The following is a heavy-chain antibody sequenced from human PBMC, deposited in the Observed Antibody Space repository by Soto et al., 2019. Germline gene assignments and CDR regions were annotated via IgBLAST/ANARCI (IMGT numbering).Heavy chain of an antibody. J-gene: IGHJ5*02. CDR3: AHRTTTVTWWFDP. V-gene: IGHV2-5*02. CDR1: GFSLTTSGVG. CDR2: IYWDDDN. Sequence: QITLKESGPTLVKPTQTLTLTCTFSGFSLTTSGVGVGWIRQPPGKALEWLALIYWDDDNRYSPSLKSRLTITQDTSKIQVVLTMTTMDPADTAPYFCAHRTTTVTWWFDPWGQGTLVTVSS. D-gene: IGHD4-17*01.